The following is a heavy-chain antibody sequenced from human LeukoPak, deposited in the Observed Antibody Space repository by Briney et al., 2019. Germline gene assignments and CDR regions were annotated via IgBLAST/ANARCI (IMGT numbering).Heavy chain of an antibody. CDR1: GGSFSGYC. V-gene: IGHV4-34*01. CDR3: ASRDVDIVATTTKFDY. D-gene: IGHD5-12*01. Sequence: PSETLSLTCAVYGGSFSGYCRSWIRQPPGKGLEWIGEINHSGSTNYNPSLKSRVTISVDTSKDQFSLKLSSVTAADTAVYYCASRDVDIVATTTKFDYWGQGTLVTVSS. J-gene: IGHJ4*02. CDR2: INHSGST.